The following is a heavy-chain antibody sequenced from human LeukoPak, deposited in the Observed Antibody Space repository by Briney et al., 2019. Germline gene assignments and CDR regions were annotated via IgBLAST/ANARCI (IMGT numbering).Heavy chain of an antibody. Sequence: GGSLRLSCAASGFTFSDYYMSWIRQAPGKGLEWVSYISSSSSYKNYADSVKGRFTISRDNAKNSLYLQMNSLRAEDTAVYYCARELGFLGRPASFDYWGQGTLVTVSS. D-gene: IGHD3-16*01. J-gene: IGHJ4*02. CDR2: ISSSSSYK. V-gene: IGHV3-11*06. CDR1: GFTFSDYY. CDR3: ARELGFLGRPASFDY.